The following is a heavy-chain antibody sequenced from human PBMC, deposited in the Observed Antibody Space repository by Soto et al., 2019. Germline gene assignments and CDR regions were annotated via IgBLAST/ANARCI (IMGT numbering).Heavy chain of an antibody. D-gene: IGHD1-26*01. Sequence: QVRLQESGPGLVKPSETLSLSCLVSGDSVGNGPYYWSWIRQSPGEGLEWIAYIYYSGSTNVNPSLEGRVSISIDMSKNQFFLELRSVTAADAAVYFCARVGSSCHSGGCYYYYGLGVWGQGTTGAISS. V-gene: IGHV4-61*01. CDR2: IYYSGST. CDR1: GDSVGNGPYY. J-gene: IGHJ6*02. CDR3: ARVGSSCHSGGCYYYYGLGV.